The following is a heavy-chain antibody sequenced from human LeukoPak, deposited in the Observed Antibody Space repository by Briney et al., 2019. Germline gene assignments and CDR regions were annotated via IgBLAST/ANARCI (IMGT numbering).Heavy chain of an antibody. D-gene: IGHD1-26*01. J-gene: IGHJ4*02. CDR3: AREGTTVVSGSYSGY. CDR2: IYYSGST. CDR1: GFTFSSYA. V-gene: IGHV4-39*07. Sequence: PGGSLRLSCAASGFTFSSYAMSWIRQPPGKGLEWIGSIYYSGSTYYNPSLKSRVTISVDTSKNQFSLKLSSVTAADTAVYYCAREGTTVVSGSYSGYWGQGTLVTVSS.